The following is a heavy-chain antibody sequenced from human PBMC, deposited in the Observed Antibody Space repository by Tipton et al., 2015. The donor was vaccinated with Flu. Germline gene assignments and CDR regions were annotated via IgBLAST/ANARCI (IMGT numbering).Heavy chain of an antibody. V-gene: IGHV5-51*01. CDR1: GYSFNNYW. CDR2: TSPGDSDT. J-gene: IGHJ4*02. Sequence: MQLVQSGAEVKKPGESLKISCKGSGYSFNNYWIGWVRQMPGKGLEWMGITSPGDSDTRYSPSFQGQVTISADKSISTAYLQWSSLKASDTAMYYCASTNYYDNNAFDYWGQGTLVTVSS. D-gene: IGHD3-22*01. CDR3: ASTNYYDNNAFDY.